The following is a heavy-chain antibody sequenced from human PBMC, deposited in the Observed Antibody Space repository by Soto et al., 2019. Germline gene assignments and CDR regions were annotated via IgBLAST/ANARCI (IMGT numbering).Heavy chain of an antibody. CDR2: ISYSGTT. CDR3: ATVALGESGIGF. D-gene: IGHD3-10*01. V-gene: IGHV4-30-4*01. Sequence: QVELQESGPGLVKPSQTMSLNCTVSGHSISSGEYSWSWARQCPEEGLEWIGSISYSGTTYYEPSFKSRIIMSVDASRNQPSLKLTTVTTEDTAVYFCATVALGESGIGFWGQGTLVTVSS. CDR1: GHSISSGEYS. J-gene: IGHJ4*02.